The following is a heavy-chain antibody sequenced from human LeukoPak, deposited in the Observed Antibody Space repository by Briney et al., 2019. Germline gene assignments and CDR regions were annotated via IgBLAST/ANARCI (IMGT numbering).Heavy chain of an antibody. Sequence: SETLSLTXTASGGSISSYYWSWIRQPPGKGLEWIGYIYYSGSTNYNPSLKSRVTISVDTSKNQFSLKLSSVTAADTAVYYCARDKRGPILYWGQGTLVTVSS. J-gene: IGHJ4*02. CDR3: ARDKRGPILY. D-gene: IGHD5-12*01. CDR2: IYYSGST. CDR1: GGSISSYY. V-gene: IGHV4-59*01.